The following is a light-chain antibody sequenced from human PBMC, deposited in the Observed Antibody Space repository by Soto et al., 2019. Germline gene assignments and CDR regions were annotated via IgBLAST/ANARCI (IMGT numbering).Light chain of an antibody. V-gene: IGKV1-39*01. J-gene: IGKJ1*01. CDR1: QSISSY. Sequence: DIQMTQSPSSLSASVGDRVTITCRASQSISSYLNWYQQKPGKAPKLLIYAASSLQSGVPSRFSGSGSGTDVTLTISSLQPEDFATYYCQQSYSTLQVTFCQGTKVEIK. CDR3: QQSYSTLQVT. CDR2: AAS.